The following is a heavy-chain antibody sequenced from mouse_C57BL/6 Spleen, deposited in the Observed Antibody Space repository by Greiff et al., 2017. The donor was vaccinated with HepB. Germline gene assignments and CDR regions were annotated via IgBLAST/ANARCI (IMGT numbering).Heavy chain of an antibody. CDR1: GFTFSSYA. Sequence: EVQLVESGGGLVKPGGSLKLSCAASGFTFSSYAMSWVRQTPEKRLEWVATISDGGSYTYYPDNVKGRFTISRDNAKNNLYLQMSHLKSEDTAMYYCASGLRSLSYWYFDVWGTGTTVTVSS. CDR3: ASGLRSLSYWYFDV. J-gene: IGHJ1*03. CDR2: ISDGGSYT. D-gene: IGHD1-1*01. V-gene: IGHV5-4*01.